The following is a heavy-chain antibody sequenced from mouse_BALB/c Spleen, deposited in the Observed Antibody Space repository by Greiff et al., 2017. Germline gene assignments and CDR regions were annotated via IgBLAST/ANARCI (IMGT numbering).Heavy chain of an antibody. Sequence: EVQLQQSGTVLARPGASVKMSCKASGYTFTSYWMHWVKQRPGQGLEWIGAIYPGNSDTSYNQKFKGKAKLTAVTSTSTAYMELSSLTNEDSAVYYCTREGYYRYLDYWGQGTTLTVSS. J-gene: IGHJ2*01. CDR2: IYPGNSDT. CDR1: GYTFTSYW. CDR3: TREGYYRYLDY. D-gene: IGHD2-14*01. V-gene: IGHV1-5*01.